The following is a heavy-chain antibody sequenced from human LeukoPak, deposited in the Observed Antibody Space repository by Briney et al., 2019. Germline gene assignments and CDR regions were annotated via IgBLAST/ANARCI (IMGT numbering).Heavy chain of an antibody. CDR3: ASPDYYDSSGPY. V-gene: IGHV4-59*08. D-gene: IGHD3-22*01. J-gene: IGHJ4*02. Sequence: SETLSLTCTVSGGSISSYYWSWIRQPPGKGLEWIGYIYYSGSTNYNPSLKSRVTISVDTSKNQFSLKLSSVTAADTAVYYCASPDYYDSSGPYWGQGTLVSVSS. CDR2: IYYSGST. CDR1: GGSISSYY.